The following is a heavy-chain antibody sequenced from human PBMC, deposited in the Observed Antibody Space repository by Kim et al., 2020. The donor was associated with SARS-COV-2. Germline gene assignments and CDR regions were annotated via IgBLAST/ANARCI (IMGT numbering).Heavy chain of an antibody. Sequence: ASVKVSCKASGYTFITYGISWVRQAPGQGLEWIGWISNGNTNYVQKFQGRVTMTTDTSTSIAYMELRSLSSDDTAVYFCARGSAVYPSYAFDIWGQGTMVTVSS. CDR3: ARGSAVYPSYAFDI. J-gene: IGHJ3*02. V-gene: IGHV1-18*01. CDR1: GYTFITYG. D-gene: IGHD6-19*01. CDR2: ISNGNT.